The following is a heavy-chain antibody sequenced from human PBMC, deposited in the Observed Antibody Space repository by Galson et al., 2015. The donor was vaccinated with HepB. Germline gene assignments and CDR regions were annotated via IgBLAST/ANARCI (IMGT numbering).Heavy chain of an antibody. CDR3: ARGFGFWSGYP. CDR2: INSDGSST. Sequence: SLRLSCAASGFTFSSYWMHWVRQAPGKGLVWVSRINSDGSSTSYADSVKGRFTISRDNAKNTLYLQMNSLRAEDTAVYYCARGFGFWSGYPWGQGTLVTVSS. V-gene: IGHV3-74*01. D-gene: IGHD3-3*01. CDR1: GFTFSSYW. J-gene: IGHJ5*02.